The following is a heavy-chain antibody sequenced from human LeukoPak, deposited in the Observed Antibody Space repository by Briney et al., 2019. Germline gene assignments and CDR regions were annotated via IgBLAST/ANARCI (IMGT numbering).Heavy chain of an antibody. CDR3: AKESLVADQTGDWYFDL. Sequence: GGSLRLSCAASGFSVSSKYMSWVRQAPGKGLEWVAVISYDGRNKFNADSVKGRFTISRDNSKNTLYLQMNSLRPDDTAVHYCAKESLVADQTGDWYFDLWGRGTLVTVSS. D-gene: IGHD5-12*01. V-gene: IGHV3-30*18. CDR2: ISYDGRNK. J-gene: IGHJ2*01. CDR1: GFSVSSKY.